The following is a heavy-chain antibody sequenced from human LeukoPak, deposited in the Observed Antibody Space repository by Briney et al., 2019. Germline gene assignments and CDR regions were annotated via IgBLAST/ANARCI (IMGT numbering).Heavy chain of an antibody. V-gene: IGHV3-21*01. CDR3: ARDQDVDTAMVYYYYGMDV. J-gene: IGHJ6*02. CDR2: ISSSSSYI. D-gene: IGHD5-18*01. CDR1: GFTFSSYS. Sequence: GGSLRLSCAASGFTFSSYSMNWVRQAPGKGLEWVSSISSSSSYIYYADSVKGRFTISRDNAKNSLYLQMNSLRAEDTAVYYCARDQDVDTAMVYYYYGMDVWGQGTTVTVSS.